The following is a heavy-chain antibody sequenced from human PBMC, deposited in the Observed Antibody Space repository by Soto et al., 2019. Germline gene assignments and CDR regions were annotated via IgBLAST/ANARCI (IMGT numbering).Heavy chain of an antibody. J-gene: IGHJ4*02. D-gene: IGHD3-16*01. CDR2: INDSGTT. CDR3: QGGDF. Sequence: SETLSLTCEVSGGSLTGYYWIWDRQTPGKGLEWIGEINDSGTTYYNPSFKSRLTISINTAKRQISLRLTSVTAADTGVYYCQGGDFWGQGTRVTVPS. V-gene: IGHV4-34*01. CDR1: GGSLTGYY.